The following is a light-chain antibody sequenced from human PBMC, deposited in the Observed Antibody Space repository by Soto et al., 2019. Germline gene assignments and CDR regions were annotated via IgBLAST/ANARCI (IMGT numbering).Light chain of an antibody. V-gene: IGKV1-5*01. J-gene: IGKJ1*01. CDR3: QQTYTIPWT. CDR2: DAS. CDR1: QSISSW. Sequence: DIQMTQSPSTLSASVGDRVTITCRASQSISSWLAWYQQKPGKAPKLLIYDASSLESGVPSRFSGSGSATEFTLTISGLQPDDFATYYCQQTYTIPWTFGQGTKVDIK.